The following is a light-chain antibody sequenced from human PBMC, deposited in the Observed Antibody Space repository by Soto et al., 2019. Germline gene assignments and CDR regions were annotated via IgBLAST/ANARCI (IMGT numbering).Light chain of an antibody. CDR3: SSYTSSSTYV. CDR2: DGS. V-gene: IGLV2-14*03. CDR1: SSDVGGYNY. Sequence: QSALTQPATVSGSPGQSITISCTGTSSDVGGYNYVSWYQQHPGKAPKLMIYDGSNRPSGVSNRFSGSKSGNTASLTISGLQAEDEAEYHCSSYTSSSTYVFGTGTKLTVL. J-gene: IGLJ1*01.